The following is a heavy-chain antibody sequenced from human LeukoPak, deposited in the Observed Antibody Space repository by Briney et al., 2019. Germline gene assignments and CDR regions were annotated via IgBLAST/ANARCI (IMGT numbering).Heavy chain of an antibody. Sequence: SETLSLTCTVSGGSISSSSYYWGWIRQPPGKGLEWIVSIYYSGSTYYNPSLKSRVTISVDTSKNQFSLKLSSVTAADTAVYYCARSPRDCTNGVCFLAAAGYYFDYWGQGTLVTVSS. J-gene: IGHJ4*02. CDR3: ARSPRDCTNGVCFLAAAGYYFDY. V-gene: IGHV4-39*01. CDR1: GGSISSSSYY. CDR2: IYYSGST. D-gene: IGHD2-8*01.